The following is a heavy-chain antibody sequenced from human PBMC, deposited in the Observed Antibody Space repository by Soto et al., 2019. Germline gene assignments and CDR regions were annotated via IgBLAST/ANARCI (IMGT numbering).Heavy chain of an antibody. CDR3: TKGGSMVNGEFTS. Sequence: ESGGGLVQPGGSLRLSCAASGFSLSSRAMSWVRQAPGKGLEWVSTISGSGVSTYYPDSVRGRFTISKDNSKNTVYLQMNSLRDEDTAEYFCTKGGSMVNGEFTSWGQGTLVTVSS. V-gene: IGHV3-23*01. CDR1: GFSLSSRA. CDR2: ISGSGVST. D-gene: IGHD3-10*01. J-gene: IGHJ5*02.